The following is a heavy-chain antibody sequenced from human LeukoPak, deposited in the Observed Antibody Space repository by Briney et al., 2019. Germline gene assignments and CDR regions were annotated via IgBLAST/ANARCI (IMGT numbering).Heavy chain of an antibody. CDR2: IYTSGST. D-gene: IGHD6-13*01. J-gene: IGHJ5*02. CDR3: AREAAAGTCWWFDP. CDR1: GGSISSGSYY. Sequence: SETLSLTCTVSGGSISSGSYYWSWIRQPAGKGLEWIGRIYTSGSTNYNPSLKSRVTILIDTSKNQFSLKLSSVAAADTAVYYCAREAAAGTCWWFDPWGQGTLVTVSS. V-gene: IGHV4-61*02.